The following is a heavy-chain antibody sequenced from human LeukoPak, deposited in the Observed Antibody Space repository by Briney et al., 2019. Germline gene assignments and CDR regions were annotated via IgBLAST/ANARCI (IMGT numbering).Heavy chain of an antibody. Sequence: PSETLSLTCTVSGGSISSYYWSWIRQPPGKGLEWIGYIYYSGSTNYNPSLKSRVTISVDTSKNQFSLKLSSVTAADTAVYYCARATFHSGWYPKLDYWGQGTLVTVSS. CDR1: GGSISSYY. CDR2: IYYSGST. D-gene: IGHD6-19*01. V-gene: IGHV4-59*01. CDR3: ARATFHSGWYPKLDY. J-gene: IGHJ4*02.